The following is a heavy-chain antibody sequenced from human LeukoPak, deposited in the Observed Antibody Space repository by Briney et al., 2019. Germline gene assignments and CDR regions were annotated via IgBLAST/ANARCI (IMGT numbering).Heavy chain of an antibody. V-gene: IGHV3-23*01. CDR1: GFTFSNYA. J-gene: IGHJ4*02. CDR3: AKDFYRFDY. D-gene: IGHD1-26*01. CDR2: ISDNGGST. Sequence: GGSLRLSCAASGFTFSNYAMSWVRQAPRKGLEWVSTISDNGGSTHYADSVKGRFTISRDNSKNTLYLQMNSLRVEDTAIYYCAKDFYRFDYWGQGTLVTVSS.